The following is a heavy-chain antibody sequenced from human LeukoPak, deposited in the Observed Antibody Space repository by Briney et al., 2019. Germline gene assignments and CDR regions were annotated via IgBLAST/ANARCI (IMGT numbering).Heavy chain of an antibody. J-gene: IGHJ3*02. Sequence: GGSLRLSCAASGFTFSSYWMHWVRQAPGKGLEWVAFIRSDGSNKYHADSVKGRFIISRDNSKNTLYLQMNSLKTEDTAVYYCTTDIAVATLDAFDIWGQGTMVTVSS. CDR3: TTDIAVATLDAFDI. CDR1: GFTFSSYW. V-gene: IGHV3-30*02. CDR2: IRSDGSNK. D-gene: IGHD6-19*01.